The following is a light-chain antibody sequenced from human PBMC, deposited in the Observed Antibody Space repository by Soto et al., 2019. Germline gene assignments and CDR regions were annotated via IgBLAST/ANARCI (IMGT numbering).Light chain of an antibody. J-gene: IGLJ3*02. CDR2: DVN. CDR3: CSYAGRYWV. Sequence: QSVLTQPRSVSGSPGQSVTISCTGTSSDVGGYNYVSWYQQYPGKAPKLIIQDVNKRPSGVPDRFSGAKSGNAASLTISGLQAGDEADYYCCSYAGRYWVFGGGTKVTVL. V-gene: IGLV2-11*01. CDR1: SSDVGGYNY.